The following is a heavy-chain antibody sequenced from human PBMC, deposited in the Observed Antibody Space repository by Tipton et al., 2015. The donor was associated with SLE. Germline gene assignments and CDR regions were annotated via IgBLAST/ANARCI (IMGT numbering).Heavy chain of an antibody. CDR3: ARPGEAYSWDAFDI. CDR1: DHSIISGFF. V-gene: IGHV4-38-2*01. CDR2: ISHSGTT. Sequence: TLSLTCVVSDHSIISGFFWAWIRQSPGKGLEWIGSISHSGTTYYNPSLKSRVTMSVDTSQNQFSLRLSSVTAADTAVYYCARPGEAYSWDAFDIWGQGTMVTVSS. D-gene: IGHD2-21*01. J-gene: IGHJ3*02.